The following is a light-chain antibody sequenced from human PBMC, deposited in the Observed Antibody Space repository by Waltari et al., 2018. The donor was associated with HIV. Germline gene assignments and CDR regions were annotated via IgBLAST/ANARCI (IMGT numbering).Light chain of an antibody. CDR1: QRVLYTSNNKNY. CDR2: WAS. V-gene: IGKV4-1*01. CDR3: QQYYSTPSRYT. Sequence: DIVMTQSPDSLAVSLGERATINCKSSQRVLYTSNNKNYLAWYQQKPGQPPKLLIYWASTRELGVPDRFSGSGSGTDFTLTISSLQAEDVAVYYCQQYYSTPSRYTFGQGTKLEIK. J-gene: IGKJ2*01.